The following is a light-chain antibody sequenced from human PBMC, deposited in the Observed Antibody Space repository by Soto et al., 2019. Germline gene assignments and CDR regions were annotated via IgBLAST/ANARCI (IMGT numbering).Light chain of an antibody. CDR1: QSISSY. CDR3: QQSYSIPIT. Sequence: DIQMTQSPSSLSASVGDRVTITCRARQSISSYLNWYQQKPGKAPKFLIYAASSLQSGVPSRFSGSGSGTDFTLTISSLQPEDFANYYCQQSYSIPITFGQGTRLEIK. V-gene: IGKV1-39*01. CDR2: AAS. J-gene: IGKJ5*01.